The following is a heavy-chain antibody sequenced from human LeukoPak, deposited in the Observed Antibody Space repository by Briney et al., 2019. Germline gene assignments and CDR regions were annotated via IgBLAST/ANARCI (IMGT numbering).Heavy chain of an antibody. CDR1: GYSLTSYW. CDR2: IDSSYSYT. V-gene: IGHV5-10-1*01. CDR3: ARRKYYYDSSGYYDKYYFDY. J-gene: IGHJ4*02. D-gene: IGHD3-22*01. Sequence: GESLKISCKGSGYSLTSYWISWVRQMPGKGLEWMGRIDSSYSYTNYSPSFQGHVTISADKSISTAYLQWSSLKASDTDMYYCARRKYYYDSSGYYDKYYFDYWGQGTLVTVSS.